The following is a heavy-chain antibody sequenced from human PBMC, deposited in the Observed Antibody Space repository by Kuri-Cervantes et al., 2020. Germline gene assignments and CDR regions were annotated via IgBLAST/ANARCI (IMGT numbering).Heavy chain of an antibody. CDR3: ARGRITIFGVVIMSLRAFDI. J-gene: IGHJ3*02. CDR1: GGSFSGYY. CDR2: INHSGST. Sequence: SETLSLTCAVSGGSFSGYYWSWIRQPPGKGLEWIGEINHSGSTNYNPSLKSRVTISVDTSRNQFSLKLSSVTAADTAVYYCARGRITIFGVVIMSLRAFDIWGQGTMVTVSS. V-gene: IGHV4-34*01. D-gene: IGHD3-3*01.